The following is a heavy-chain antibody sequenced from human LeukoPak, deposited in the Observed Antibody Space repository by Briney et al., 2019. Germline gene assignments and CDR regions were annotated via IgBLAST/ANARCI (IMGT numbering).Heavy chain of an antibody. J-gene: IGHJ4*02. V-gene: IGHV3-33*01. CDR3: ARRSYYGDYFGY. CDR2: IWYDGSNK. Sequence: PGGSLRLSCAASGFTFSSYGMHWVRQAPGKGLEWVAVIWYDGSNKYYADSVKGRFTISRDNSKNTLYLQMNSLRAEDTAVYYCARRSYYGDYFGYWGQGTLVTVSS. D-gene: IGHD4-17*01. CDR1: GFTFSSYG.